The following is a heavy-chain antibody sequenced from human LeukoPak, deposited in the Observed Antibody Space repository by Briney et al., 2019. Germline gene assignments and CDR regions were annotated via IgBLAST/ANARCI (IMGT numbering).Heavy chain of an antibody. Sequence: KPSETLSLTCTVSGGSISSYYWSWIRQPPGKGLEWIGYIYYSGSTNYNPSLKRRVTISVDTSKNQFSLKLSSVTAADTAVYYCARAVYYYDSSGYYWANFDYWGQGTLVTVSS. CDR3: ARAVYYYDSSGYYWANFDY. V-gene: IGHV4-59*01. CDR1: GGSISSYY. D-gene: IGHD3-22*01. J-gene: IGHJ4*02. CDR2: IYYSGST.